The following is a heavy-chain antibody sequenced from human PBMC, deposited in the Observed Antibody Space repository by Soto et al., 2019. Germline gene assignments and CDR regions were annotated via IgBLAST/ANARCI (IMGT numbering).Heavy chain of an antibody. CDR3: ARGDIVVVTAFNYYYGMDV. CDR2: IIPIFGTA. CDR1: GGTFSSYA. V-gene: IGHV1-69*13. Sequence: SVKVSCKASGGTFSSYAISWVRQAPGQGLEWMGGIIPIFGTANYAQKFQGRVTITADESTSTAYMELSSLRSEDTAVYYCARGDIVVVTAFNYYYGMDVWGQGTTVTRLL. J-gene: IGHJ6*02. D-gene: IGHD2-21*02.